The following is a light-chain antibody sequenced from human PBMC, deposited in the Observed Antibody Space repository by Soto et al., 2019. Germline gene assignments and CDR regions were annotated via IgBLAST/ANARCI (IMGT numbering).Light chain of an antibody. CDR2: DAS. J-gene: IGKJ4*01. V-gene: IGKV1-33*01. CDR3: QQYNSLVS. Sequence: DIPMTQSPSSLSASVGDRVTITCQASQDISNYLNWYQQKPGKAPKVLIHDASDLETGVPSRFSGSGSETNFTFTISRLQPEDFASYYCQQYNSLVSFGGGTKVQT. CDR1: QDISNY.